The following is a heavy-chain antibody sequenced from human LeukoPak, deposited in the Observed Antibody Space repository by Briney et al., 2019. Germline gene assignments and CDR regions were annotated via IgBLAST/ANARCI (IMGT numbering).Heavy chain of an antibody. CDR2: IYTSGST. Sequence: SETLSLTCTASGGSISSYYWSWIRQPAGKGLEWIGRIYTSGSTNYNPSLKSRVTMSVDTSKNQFSLKLSSVTAADTAVYYCARVYDSSGPLAIDYWGQGTLVTVSS. CDR3: ARVYDSSGPLAIDY. V-gene: IGHV4-4*07. D-gene: IGHD3-22*01. J-gene: IGHJ4*02. CDR1: GGSISSYY.